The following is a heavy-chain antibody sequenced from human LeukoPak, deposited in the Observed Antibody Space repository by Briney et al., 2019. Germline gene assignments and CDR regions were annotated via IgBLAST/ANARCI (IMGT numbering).Heavy chain of an antibody. J-gene: IGHJ3*01. CDR1: GGSISSSNYY. CDR3: AHFKGGSFDF. D-gene: IGHD1-26*01. Sequence: KASETLSLTCTVSGGSISSSNYYWGWIRQPPGKGLEWIGSIYYSGNTYYNPSLKSRVTISVDTSKNQFPLKLTSVTAADTAVYYCAHFKGGSFDFWGQGTMVTVSS. V-gene: IGHV4-39*01. CDR2: IYYSGNT.